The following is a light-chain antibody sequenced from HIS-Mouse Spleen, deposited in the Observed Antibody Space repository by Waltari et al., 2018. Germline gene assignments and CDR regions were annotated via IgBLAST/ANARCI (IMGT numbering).Light chain of an antibody. J-gene: IGLJ3*02. V-gene: IGLV1-47*01. CDR3: AAWDDSLSGWV. CDR1: SSNIGSNY. CDR2: RNN. Sequence: QYVLTQPPSASGTPGQRVTLSCSGSSSNIGSNYVYWYQQLPGTAPKLLIYRNNQRPSGVPDRFSGSKSGTSASLAISGLRSEDEADYYCAAWDDSLSGWVFGGGTKLTVL.